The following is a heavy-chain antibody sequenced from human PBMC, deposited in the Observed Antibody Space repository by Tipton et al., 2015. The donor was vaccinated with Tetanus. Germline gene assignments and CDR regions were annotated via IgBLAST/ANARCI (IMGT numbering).Heavy chain of an antibody. D-gene: IGHD3-3*01. CDR2: VSSSGNS. CDR1: GGSVSSYY. V-gene: IGHV4-4*07. CDR3: ARGVPRESFYLDF. J-gene: IGHJ4*02. Sequence: SLTCTVSGGSVSSYYWTWFRQPPGKRLEWIGFVSSSGNSNYSPSLTGRVSMSLDTSKQQLSLSLTSATAADTAVYYCARGVPRESFYLDFWGQGKQVTVSS.